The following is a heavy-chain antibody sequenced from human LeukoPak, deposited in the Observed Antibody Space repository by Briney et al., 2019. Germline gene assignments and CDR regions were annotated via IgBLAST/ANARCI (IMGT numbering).Heavy chain of an antibody. CDR1: GYTFNTYG. CDR3: ARDVAAPTDY. CDR2: ISAYNSNT. J-gene: IGHJ4*02. D-gene: IGHD6-6*01. V-gene: IGHV1-18*01. Sequence: ASVKVSCKASGYTFNTYGLSWVRQAPGQGPQWMGWISAYNSNTHYAEKFQGRVIMTTDTSTSTFYMELRSLRSDDTAIYYCARDVAAPTDYWGQGTLVTVSS.